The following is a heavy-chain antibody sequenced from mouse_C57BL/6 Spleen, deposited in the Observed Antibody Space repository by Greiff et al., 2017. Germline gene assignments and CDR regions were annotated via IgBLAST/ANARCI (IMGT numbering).Heavy chain of an antibody. CDR2: IRNKANNHAT. D-gene: IGHD1-1*01. J-gene: IGHJ2*01. CDR3: TRLNTTDRGDYFDY. Sequence: EVMLVESGGGLVQPGGSMKLSCAASGFTFSDPWMDWVRQSPEKGLEWVAEIRNKANNHATYYAESVKGRLTISREDSKSSVYQQMTSLRAEDTGIYYCTRLNTTDRGDYFDYWGQGTTLTVSS. CDR1: GFTFSDPW. V-gene: IGHV6-6*01.